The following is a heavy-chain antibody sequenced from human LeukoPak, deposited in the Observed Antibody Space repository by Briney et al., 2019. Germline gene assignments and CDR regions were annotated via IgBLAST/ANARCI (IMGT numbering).Heavy chain of an antibody. CDR2: IYYSGST. CDR1: GGSISSGGYY. V-gene: IGHV4-31*03. J-gene: IGHJ6*02. Sequence: SETLSLTCTVSGGSISSGGYYWSWIRQHPGKGLEWMGYIYYSGSTYYNPSLKSRVTISVDTSKNQFSLKLSSVTAADTAVYYCARDSPNTRYYYYYGMDVWGQGTTVTVSS. CDR3: ARDSPNTRYYYYYGMDV.